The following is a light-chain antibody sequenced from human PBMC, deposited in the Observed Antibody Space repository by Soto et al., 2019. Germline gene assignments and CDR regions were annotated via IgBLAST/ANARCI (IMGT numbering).Light chain of an antibody. CDR3: QQYDNLPIT. Sequence: DSQMSQSPSTLSAFVGDRVTITCRASQSVNSWLAWYQQRPGKAPKLLIYDASSLESGVPSRFSGSGSGTDFTFTISSLQPEDIATYYCQQYDNLPITFGQGTRPEIK. V-gene: IGKV1-5*01. J-gene: IGKJ5*01. CDR2: DAS. CDR1: QSVNSW.